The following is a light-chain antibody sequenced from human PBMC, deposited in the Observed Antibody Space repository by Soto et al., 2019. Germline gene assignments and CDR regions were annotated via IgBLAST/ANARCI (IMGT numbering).Light chain of an antibody. J-gene: IGKJ5*01. CDR2: AAS. CDR3: QQSYSTPIT. CDR1: QSINSY. V-gene: IGKV1-39*01. Sequence: DIQMTQSPSTLSGSVGDRVTITCRASQSINSYLNWYQQEPGKAPKFLIYAASSLQSGVPSRFSGSGSGTDFTLTISSLQPEDFATYYCQQSYSTPITFGQGTRLEI.